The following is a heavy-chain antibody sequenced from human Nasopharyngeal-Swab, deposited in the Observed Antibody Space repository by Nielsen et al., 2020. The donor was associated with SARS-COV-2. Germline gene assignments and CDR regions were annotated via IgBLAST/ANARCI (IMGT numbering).Heavy chain of an antibody. CDR3: AKGLRVGSAYYFYSYMDV. D-gene: IGHD1-26*01. J-gene: IGHJ6*03. CDR2: TSFDGSNK. Sequence: GGSLRLSCATSGFTCRIYGMHWVRQAPGKGLEWVAVTSFDGSNKSYADSVKGRFTISKDYAQNTLYLHMNSLRAEDTAVYYCAKGLRVGSAYYFYSYMDVWGKGTTVTVSS. CDR1: GFTCRIYG. V-gene: IGHV3-30*05.